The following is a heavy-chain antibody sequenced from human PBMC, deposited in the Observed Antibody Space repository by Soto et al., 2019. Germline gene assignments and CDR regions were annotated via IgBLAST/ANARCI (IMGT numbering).Heavy chain of an antibody. CDR3: ARDSKDKPTKGYYYYGMDV. V-gene: IGHV1-69*01. Sequence: SVKGSCKASGGTFSSYAISWVRQAPVQGLEWMGGIIPIFGTANYSQKFQGRVTITADESTSTAYMELSSLRSEDTAVYYCARDSKDKPTKGYYYYGMDVWGQGTTVTVSS. J-gene: IGHJ6*02. CDR1: GGTFSSYA. CDR2: IIPIFGTA. D-gene: IGHD2-2*01.